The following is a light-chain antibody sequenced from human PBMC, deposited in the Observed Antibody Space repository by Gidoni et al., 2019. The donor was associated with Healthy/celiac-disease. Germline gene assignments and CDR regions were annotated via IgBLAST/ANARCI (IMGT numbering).Light chain of an antibody. Sequence: EIVLTQSPATLSLSPGERATLSCRASQSVSSYLAWYQQKPGQAPRPLIYDASNRATGIPARFSGSGSGTYFTLTISSLEPEDFAVYYCQQRSNWPRTFGQGTKVEIK. CDR2: DAS. J-gene: IGKJ1*01. CDR1: QSVSSY. CDR3: QQRSNWPRT. V-gene: IGKV3-11*01.